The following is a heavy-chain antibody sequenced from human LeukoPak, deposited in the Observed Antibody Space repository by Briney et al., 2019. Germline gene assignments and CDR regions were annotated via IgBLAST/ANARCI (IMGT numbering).Heavy chain of an antibody. D-gene: IGHD2-15*01. CDR3: ARENFCSGGSCSAEVFDI. J-gene: IGHJ3*02. V-gene: IGHV4-39*07. CDR2: IHNGETT. CDR1: GGSITSDNYF. Sequence: SETLSLTCSVSGGSITSDNYFWGWIRPPPGQELEGMADIHNGETTYYNLSLRSRLTISVDTSENQLSLKLTSVTPADTAVYYCARENFCSGGSCSAEVFDIWGEGTGVTVSS.